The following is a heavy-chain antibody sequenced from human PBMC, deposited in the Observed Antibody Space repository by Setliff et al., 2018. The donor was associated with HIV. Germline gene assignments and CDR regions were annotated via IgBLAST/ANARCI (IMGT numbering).Heavy chain of an antibody. CDR1: GGSISSGGHY. D-gene: IGHD2-8*02. V-gene: IGHV4-31*03. Sequence: KTSETLSLTCSVSGGSISSGGHYWNWIRQHPGRGLEWIGYISNSGSTYYNPSLKGRFTISVDTSKNQFSLMLNSVTAADTAVYFCARLIHTGLLYFDFWGLGTLVTVSS. J-gene: IGHJ4*02. CDR3: ARLIHTGLLYFDF. CDR2: ISNSGST.